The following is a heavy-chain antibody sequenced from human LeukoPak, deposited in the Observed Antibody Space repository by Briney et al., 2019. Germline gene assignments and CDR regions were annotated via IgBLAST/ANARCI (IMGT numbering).Heavy chain of an antibody. Sequence: PSETLSLTCAVYGGSFSGYYWSWIRQLPGKGLEWIGEINHSGSTNYNPSLESRVTISVDTSKNQFSLKLSSVTAADTAVYYCACTVYYGSVDYWGQGTLVTVSS. J-gene: IGHJ4*02. CDR3: ACTVYYGSVDY. D-gene: IGHD3-10*01. CDR1: GGSFSGYY. CDR2: INHSGST. V-gene: IGHV4-34*01.